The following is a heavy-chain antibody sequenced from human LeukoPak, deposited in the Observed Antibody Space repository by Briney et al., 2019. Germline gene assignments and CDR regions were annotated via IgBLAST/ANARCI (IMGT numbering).Heavy chain of an antibody. J-gene: IGHJ4*02. Sequence: GGSLRLSCAASGFTFSSYWMSWVRQAPGKGLEWVANIKQDGSEKYYVDSVKGRFTISRDNAKNSLYLQMNSLRAEDTAVYYCARDPSHDFWSGYYKPMYYFDYWGQGTLVTVSS. V-gene: IGHV3-7*01. CDR3: ARDPSHDFWSGYYKPMYYFDY. CDR2: IKQDGSEK. D-gene: IGHD3-3*01. CDR1: GFTFSSYW.